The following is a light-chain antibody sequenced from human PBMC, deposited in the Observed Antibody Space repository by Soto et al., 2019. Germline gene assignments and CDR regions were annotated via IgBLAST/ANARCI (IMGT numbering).Light chain of an antibody. CDR1: SSEVGDYNY. V-gene: IGLV2-11*01. CDR3: CSYAGSFASYV. CDR2: DVS. J-gene: IGLJ1*01. Sequence: QSVLTQPRSVSGSPGQSVTISCTGTSSEVGDYNYVSWYQQHPGKAPKVMIYDVSKRPSGVPVRFSGSKSGNTASLTISGLQAEDEADYYCCSYAGSFASYVFGTGTKVTVL.